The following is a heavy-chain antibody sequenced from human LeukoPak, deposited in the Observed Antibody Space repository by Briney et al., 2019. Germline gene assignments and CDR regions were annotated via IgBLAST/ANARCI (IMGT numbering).Heavy chain of an antibody. D-gene: IGHD3-16*01. Sequence: EPGGSLRLSCAASGFTFSSYAMSWVRQAPARGLEWVSSLRGDGETFYIDSVKGRFTLSRDESRNTVYLQLNNLRVEDTAVYFCAKASWVSRVDAVLWGQGTLVTVSS. J-gene: IGHJ4*02. CDR2: LRGDGET. V-gene: IGHV3-23*01. CDR3: AKASWVSRVDAVL. CDR1: GFTFSSYA.